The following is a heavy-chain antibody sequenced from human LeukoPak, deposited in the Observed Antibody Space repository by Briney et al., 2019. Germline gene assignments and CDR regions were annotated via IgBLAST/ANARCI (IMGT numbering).Heavy chain of an antibody. CDR2: IYHSGST. CDR1: GGSISSSNW. V-gene: IGHV4-4*02. CDR3: ACEGYSSLPIF. J-gene: IGHJ3*01. Sequence: SETLSLTCAVSGGSISSSNWWSWVRQPPGKGLEWIGEIYHSGSTNYNPSLKSRVTISVDKSKNQFSLKLSSVTAADKAVYYCACEGYSSLPIFWGQGTMVTVSS. D-gene: IGHD5-18*01.